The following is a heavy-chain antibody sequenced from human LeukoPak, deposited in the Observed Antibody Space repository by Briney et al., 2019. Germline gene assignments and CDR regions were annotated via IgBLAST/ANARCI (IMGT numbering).Heavy chain of an antibody. V-gene: IGHV4-34*01. CDR1: GGSFSGYY. CDR2: INHSGST. Sequence: SETLSLTCAVYGGSFSGYYWGWIRQPPGKGLEWIGEINHSGSTNYNPSLKSRVTISVDTSKNQFSLELSSVTAADTAVYYCARGLQGRYYYYMDVWGKGTTVTVSS. D-gene: IGHD3-10*01. J-gene: IGHJ6*03. CDR3: ARGLQGRYYYYMDV.